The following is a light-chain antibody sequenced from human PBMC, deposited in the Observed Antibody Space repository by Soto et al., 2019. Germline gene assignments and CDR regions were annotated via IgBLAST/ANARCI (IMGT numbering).Light chain of an antibody. J-gene: IGKJ1*01. CDR3: QQCYNWPQWT. V-gene: IGKV3-11*01. Sequence: EIVLTQSTATLSLSPGERATLSCRASQSVGTFFAWYQQKPGQAPRLLIYDASNRATGIPARFSGSGSGTDFTLTISSLEPEDFAVYYCQQCYNWPQWTFGQGTKADIK. CDR2: DAS. CDR1: QSVGTF.